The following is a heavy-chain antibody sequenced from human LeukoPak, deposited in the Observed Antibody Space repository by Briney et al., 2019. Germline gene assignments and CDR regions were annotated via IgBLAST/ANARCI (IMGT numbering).Heavy chain of an antibody. Sequence: PGRSLRLSCAASGFTFSSYGMHWVRQAPGKGLEWVAVLWSDGSKRYYADSVKGRFTISRDTSKNTLYLQMNSLRVEDTAVYYCARDQWPKYFDSWGQGTLVTVSS. J-gene: IGHJ4*02. D-gene: IGHD6-19*01. CDR2: LWSDGSKR. CDR3: ARDQWPKYFDS. V-gene: IGHV3-33*01. CDR1: GFTFSSYG.